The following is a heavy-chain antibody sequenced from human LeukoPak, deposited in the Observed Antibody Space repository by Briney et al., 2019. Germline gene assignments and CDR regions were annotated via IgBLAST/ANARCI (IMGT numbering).Heavy chain of an antibody. V-gene: IGHV4-59*01. CDR3: ASNTGTVFDY. CDR2: IYYSGST. D-gene: IGHD7-27*01. J-gene: IGHJ4*02. Sequence: SETLSPTCTVSGGSISRYYWSWIRQPPGKGLEWIGYIYYSGSTNYNTSLKSRVNTSVETSKKQFSLKLNCMTAAQTAVYYCASNTGTVFDYWGEGALVTVSS. CDR1: GGSISRYY.